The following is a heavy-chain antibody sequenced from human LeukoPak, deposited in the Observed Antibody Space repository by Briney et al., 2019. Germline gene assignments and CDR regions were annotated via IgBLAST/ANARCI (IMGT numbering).Heavy chain of an antibody. CDR3: ARDPRIAVAGKYFDY. J-gene: IGHJ4*02. CDR2: INPNSGGT. D-gene: IGHD6-19*01. V-gene: IGHV1-2*06. CDR1: GYTFTDYY. Sequence: ASVKVSCKASGYTFTDYYIHWVRQAPGQGLEWMGRINPNSGGTNYAQKFQGRVTMTRDTSISTAYMELSRLRSDDTAVYYCARDPRIAVAGKYFDYWGQGTLVTVSS.